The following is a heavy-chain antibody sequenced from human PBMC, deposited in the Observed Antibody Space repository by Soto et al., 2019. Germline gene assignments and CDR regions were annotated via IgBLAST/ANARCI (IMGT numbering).Heavy chain of an antibody. D-gene: IGHD2-21*02. Sequence: GESLKISCKGSGYSFTDHCIVWVRQMAGKGLEWVGIICPGYSNIIYSPSVQGQVTISADMSISTAYLQWSSLKASDTAIYYCARRHYCRGDCTINPDYYYGMGVWGQGTTVTVSS. CDR2: ICPGYSNI. CDR1: GYSFTDHC. CDR3: ARRHYCRGDCTINPDYYYGMGV. V-gene: IGHV5-51*01. J-gene: IGHJ6*02.